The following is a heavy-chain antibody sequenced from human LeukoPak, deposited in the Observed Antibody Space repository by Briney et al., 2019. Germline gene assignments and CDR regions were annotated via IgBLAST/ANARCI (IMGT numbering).Heavy chain of an antibody. J-gene: IGHJ5*02. CDR1: GGSFSGYY. CDR3: ARGNILTGYYIVSWFDP. D-gene: IGHD3-9*01. CDR2: INHSGST. V-gene: IGHV4-34*01. Sequence: PSETLSLTCAVYGGSFSGYYWSWIRQPPGKGLEWIGEINHSGSTNYNPSLKSRVTISVDTSKNQFSLKLSSVTAADTAVYYCARGNILTGYYIVSWFDPWGQGTLVTVSS.